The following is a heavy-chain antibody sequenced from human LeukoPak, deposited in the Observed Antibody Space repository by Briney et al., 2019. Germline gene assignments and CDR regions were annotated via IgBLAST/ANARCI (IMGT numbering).Heavy chain of an antibody. CDR2: ISISSNSI. V-gene: IGHV3-48*01. CDR3: ASGGATVTSQDAFDI. J-gene: IGHJ3*02. Sequence: TGGSLRLSCAASGFTFSRYSMNWVRQSPGRGLEWVSYISISSNSIYDADSVKGRFTISRDNAKNSLYLQMTSLRADDTAVYYCASGGATVTSQDAFDIWGQGTMVTVSS. D-gene: IGHD4-11*01. CDR1: GFTFSRYS.